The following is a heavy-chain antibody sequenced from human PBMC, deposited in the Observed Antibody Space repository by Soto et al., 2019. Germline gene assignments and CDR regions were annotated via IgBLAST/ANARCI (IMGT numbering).Heavy chain of an antibody. CDR2: IYYSGST. D-gene: IGHD2-15*01. CDR3: ARRYRGTLDY. Sequence: SAALSLTWTVSGGSISSYYWSWIRQPPGKGLEWIGYIYYSGSTNYNPSLKSRVTISVDTSKNQFSLKLSSVTAADTAVYYCARRYRGTLDYWGQGTLVTVSS. CDR1: GGSISSYY. V-gene: IGHV4-59*08. J-gene: IGHJ4*02.